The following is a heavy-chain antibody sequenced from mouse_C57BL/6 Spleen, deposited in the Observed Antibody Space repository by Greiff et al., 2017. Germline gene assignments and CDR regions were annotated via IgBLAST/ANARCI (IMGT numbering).Heavy chain of an antibody. D-gene: IGHD2-4*01. J-gene: IGHJ3*01. CDR2: ISDGGSYN. CDR3: ARASTMITRAWFAY. CDR1: GFTFSSYA. V-gene: IGHV5-4*01. Sequence: EVQRVESGGGLVKPGGSLKLSCAASGFTFSSYAMSWVRQTPEKRLEWVATISDGGSYNYYPDNVKGRFTISRDNAKNNLYLQMSNLKSEDTAMYYCARASTMITRAWFAYWGQGTLVTVSA.